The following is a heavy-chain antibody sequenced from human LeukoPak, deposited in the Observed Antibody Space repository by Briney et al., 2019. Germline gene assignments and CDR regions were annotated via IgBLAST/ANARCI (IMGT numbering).Heavy chain of an antibody. CDR1: GYTVTDYF. CDR2: SIAASGGA. J-gene: IGHJ1*01. Sequence: SVKVSCKASGYTVTDYFIHGVRQAPGQGLEKMGWSIAASGGANYAQKFQGRVTMTRDTSISTAYMELSRLRSDDTAVYCCATITLVRGITRFNEYFQHWGQGTLVTVSS. V-gene: IGHV1-2*02. D-gene: IGHD3-10*01. CDR3: ATITLVRGITRFNEYFQH.